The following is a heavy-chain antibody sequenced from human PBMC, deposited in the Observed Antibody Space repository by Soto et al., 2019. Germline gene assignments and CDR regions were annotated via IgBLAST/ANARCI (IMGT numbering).Heavy chain of an antibody. V-gene: IGHV4-31*03. J-gene: IGHJ6*02. Sequence: SDTLSLTCTVFGGSISRGGYFWTFIRQHPGKDLEWIGYIDYSASTYHNPSLKRRVNMSLDRSANKSSLKLSCVTVADTAVYYCARDVYSSSSASYHYGMDVWGQGTTVTVSS. CDR1: GGSISRGGYF. CDR3: ARDVYSSSSASYHYGMDV. D-gene: IGHD6-6*01. CDR2: IDYSAST.